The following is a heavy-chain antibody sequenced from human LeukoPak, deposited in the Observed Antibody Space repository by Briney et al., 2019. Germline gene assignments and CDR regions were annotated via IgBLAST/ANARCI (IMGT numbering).Heavy chain of an antibody. Sequence: GGSLRLSCAASGFTFSNYLMHWVRQAPGKGLVWVSRINVDESTAYADSVRGRFTISRDNAKNTMYLQMTSLRAEDTAVYFWGRGGDGIDNWGQGTTVIVSS. CDR3: GRGGDGIDN. CDR2: INVDEST. CDR1: GFTFSNYL. V-gene: IGHV3-74*01. J-gene: IGHJ3*02.